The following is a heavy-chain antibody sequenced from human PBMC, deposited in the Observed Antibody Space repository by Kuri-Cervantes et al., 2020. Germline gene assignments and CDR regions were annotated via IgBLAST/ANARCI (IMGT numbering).Heavy chain of an antibody. V-gene: IGHV4-38-2*02. D-gene: IGHD3-10*01. Sequence: SETLSLTCTVSGYSINSGYFWGWIRQPPGKGLEWIGSINHSGTTYYNPSLRSRVTISVDTSKNQFSLRLSSVTAADTAAYYCARFGESWTDYWGQGTLVTVSS. J-gene: IGHJ4*02. CDR2: INHSGTT. CDR1: GYSINSGYF. CDR3: ARFGESWTDY.